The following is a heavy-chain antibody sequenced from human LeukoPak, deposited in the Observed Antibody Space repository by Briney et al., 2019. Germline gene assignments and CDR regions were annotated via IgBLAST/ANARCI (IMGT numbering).Heavy chain of an antibody. J-gene: IGHJ4*02. D-gene: IGHD1-14*01. CDR2: IKQDGSEK. CDR1: GFTFSSYW. V-gene: IGHV3-7*01. Sequence: PGGSLRLSCAASGFTFSSYWMSWVRQAPGKGLEGVANIKQDGSEKYYVDSVKGRFNISRDNAKNSLYLQMNSLRAEDTAVYYCARDGLLANYGTFDYWGQGTLVTVSS. CDR3: ARDGLLANYGTFDY.